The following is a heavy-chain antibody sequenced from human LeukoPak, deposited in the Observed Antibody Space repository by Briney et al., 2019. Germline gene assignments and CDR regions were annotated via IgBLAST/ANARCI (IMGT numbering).Heavy chain of an antibody. Sequence: GGSLRLSCAASGFPFSNYWMTWVRQAPGKGLEWVEWVANIKYDGSEIYYIDSVKGRFTISRDNAKNSPYLQMNSLRAEDTAVYYCARDAAAGAGVFDYWGQGTLVTVSS. CDR1: GFPFSNYW. CDR2: IKYDGSEI. V-gene: IGHV3-7*03. CDR3: ARDAAAGAGVFDY. D-gene: IGHD6-13*01. J-gene: IGHJ4*02.